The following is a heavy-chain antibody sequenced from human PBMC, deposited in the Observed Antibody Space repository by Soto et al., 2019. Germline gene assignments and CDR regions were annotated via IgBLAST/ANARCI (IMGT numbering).Heavy chain of an antibody. Sequence: PSETLSLTCAVSGGSISSSNWWTWVRQPPGKGLEWIGEINHGGSTNYNASLKSRVAMSVDKSKNQFSLKLTSLTAADTAVYYFVRVWVNSGWYSSGRWFAPWGQGTLVTVSS. D-gene: IGHD6-19*01. V-gene: IGHV4-4*02. J-gene: IGHJ5*02. CDR1: GGSISSSNW. CDR3: VRVWVNSGWYSSGRWFAP. CDR2: INHGGST.